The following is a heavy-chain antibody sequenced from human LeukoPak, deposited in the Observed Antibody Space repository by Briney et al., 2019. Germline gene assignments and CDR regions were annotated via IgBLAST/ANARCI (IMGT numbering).Heavy chain of an antibody. Sequence: PGGSLRLSCAASGFTFSSYSMNWVRQAPGKGLEWVSSISSSSSYIHYADSVRGRFTISRDNAKNSLFLQMNSLRGEDTAVYYCARCTTGKTFGSLREIKKSREIDYWGQGTLVTVSS. CDR2: ISSSSSYI. CDR1: GFTFSSYS. D-gene: IGHD1-1*01. CDR3: ARCTTGKTFGSLREIKKSREIDY. V-gene: IGHV3-21*01. J-gene: IGHJ4*02.